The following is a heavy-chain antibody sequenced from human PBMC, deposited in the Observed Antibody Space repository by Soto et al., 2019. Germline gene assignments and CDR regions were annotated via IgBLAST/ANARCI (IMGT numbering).Heavy chain of an antibody. Sequence: SETLSLTCTVSGGSISSGGYYWSWIRQHPGKGLEWIGYIYYSGSTYYNPSLKSRVTISVDTSKNQFSLKLSSVTAADTAVYYCALYYYDSSGYPFGMDVWGQGTMVTVSS. CDR1: GGSISSGGYY. J-gene: IGHJ6*01. V-gene: IGHV4-31*03. D-gene: IGHD3-22*01. CDR3: ALYYYDSSGYPFGMDV. CDR2: IYYSGST.